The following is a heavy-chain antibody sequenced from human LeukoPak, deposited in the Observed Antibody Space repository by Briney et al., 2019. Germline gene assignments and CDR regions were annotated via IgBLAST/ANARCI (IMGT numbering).Heavy chain of an antibody. CDR1: GFTFSSYA. CDR3: ARDRRSSGWYYFDF. Sequence: SGGSLRLSCEASGFTFSSYAMSWVRQAPGKGLEWVSGISTNGGSTSYADSVKGRLTISRDNPRNMLYMEMNSLRAEDTAVYYCARDRRSSGWYYFDFWGQGTLVTVSS. J-gene: IGHJ4*02. D-gene: IGHD6-19*01. V-gene: IGHV3-23*01. CDR2: ISTNGGST.